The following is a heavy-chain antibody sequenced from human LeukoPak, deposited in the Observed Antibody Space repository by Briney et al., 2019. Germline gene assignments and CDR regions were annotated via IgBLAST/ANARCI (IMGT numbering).Heavy chain of an antibody. CDR2: INTSGRT. D-gene: IGHD3-3*01. CDR1: SASISNGIYY. J-gene: IGHJ4*02. Sequence: SETLSLTCTVSSASISNGIYYWSWVRQPAGTGLEWIVRINTSGRTNYNPSLKSRVTISIDTSKGQFSLKLSSVTAADTAVYYCARTIDPYSFDFWGQGTLVTVSS. CDR3: ARTIDPYSFDF. V-gene: IGHV4-61*02.